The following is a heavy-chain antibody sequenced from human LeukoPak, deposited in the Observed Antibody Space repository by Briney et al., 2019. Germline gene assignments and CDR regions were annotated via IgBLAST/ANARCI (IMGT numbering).Heavy chain of an antibody. CDR2: INHSGST. CDR3: ARSVRCSSTSCYPYNWFDP. Sequence: SETLSLTCAVYGGSFSGYYWSWIRQPPGKGLEWIGEINHSGSTNYNPSLKSRVTISVDTSKNQFSLKLSSGTAADTPVYYCARSVRCSSTSCYPYNWFDPWGQGTLVTVSS. CDR1: GGSFSGYY. J-gene: IGHJ5*02. V-gene: IGHV4-34*01. D-gene: IGHD2-2*01.